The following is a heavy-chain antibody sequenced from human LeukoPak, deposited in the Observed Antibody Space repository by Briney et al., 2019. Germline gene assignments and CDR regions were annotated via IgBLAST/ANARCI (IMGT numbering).Heavy chain of an antibody. V-gene: IGHV4-39*07. CDR3: AREPSVLLWFGEYRPYFDY. CDR1: GGSISSSSYY. Sequence: SETLSLTCTVSGGSISSSSYYWGWIRQPPGKGLEWIGSIYYSGSIYYNPSLKSRVTISVDTSKNQFSLKLSSVTAADTAVYYCAREPSVLLWFGEYRPYFDYWGQGTLVTVSS. D-gene: IGHD3-10*01. CDR2: IYYSGSI. J-gene: IGHJ4*02.